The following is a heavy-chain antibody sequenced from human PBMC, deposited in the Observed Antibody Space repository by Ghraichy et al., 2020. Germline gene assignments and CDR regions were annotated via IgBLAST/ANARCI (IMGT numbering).Heavy chain of an antibody. Sequence: VSSISGSGGSTYYADSVKGRFTISRDHSKNTLYLPMNSLRAEDTAVYYCAKDRCSSGYYYYYGMDVCGQGTTVTVSS. J-gene: IGHJ6*02. D-gene: IGHD6-19*01. CDR3: AKDRCSSGYYYYYGMDV. CDR2: ISGSGGST. V-gene: IGHV3-23*01.